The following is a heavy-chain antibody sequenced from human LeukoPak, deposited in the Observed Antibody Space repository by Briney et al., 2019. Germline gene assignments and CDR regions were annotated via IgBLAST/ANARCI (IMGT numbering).Heavy chain of an antibody. Sequence: GRSLRLSCAASGFIFNNYGLVWVRQAPGKGLEWVSAISNDGGGTTYADFVKGRFSVSRDNSKNTLFLQMNSLRAEDTALYYWAKGSSGYFFDLWGEGTLVTVSS. D-gene: IGHD3-22*01. CDR1: GFIFNNYG. J-gene: IGHJ4*02. V-gene: IGHV3-23*01. CDR3: AKGSSGYFFDL. CDR2: ISNDGGGT.